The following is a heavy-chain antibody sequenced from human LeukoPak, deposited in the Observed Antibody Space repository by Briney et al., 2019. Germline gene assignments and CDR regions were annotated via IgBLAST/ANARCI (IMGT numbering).Heavy chain of an antibody. V-gene: IGHV4-34*01. J-gene: IGHJ3*01. Sequence: SETLSLTCAVYGGSFSGYYRSWIRQPPGKGLEWIGEINHSGSTNYNPSLKSRVTISVDTSKNQFSLKLSSVTAADTAVYHCARVNTATDAFDFWGQGTMVTVSS. D-gene: IGHD5-18*01. CDR1: GGSFSGYY. CDR2: INHSGST. CDR3: ARVNTATDAFDF.